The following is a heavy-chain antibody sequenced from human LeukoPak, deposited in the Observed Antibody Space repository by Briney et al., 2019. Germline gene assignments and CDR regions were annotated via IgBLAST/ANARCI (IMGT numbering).Heavy chain of an antibody. CDR3: ARAPPARRTVTLPYLMDV. V-gene: IGHV4-38-2*02. CDR2: IYHSGST. D-gene: IGHD4-11*01. CDR1: GYSISSGYY. J-gene: IGHJ6*03. Sequence: SETLSLTCTVSGYSISSGYYCGWIRQPPGKGLEWIGSIYHSGSTYYNPSLKSRVTISVDTSKNQFSLKLSSVTAADTAVYYCARAPPARRTVTLPYLMDVWGKGTTVTVSS.